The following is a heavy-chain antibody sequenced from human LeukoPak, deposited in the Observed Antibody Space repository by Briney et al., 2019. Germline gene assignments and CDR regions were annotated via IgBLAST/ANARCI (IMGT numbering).Heavy chain of an antibody. Sequence: GGSLRLSCAASGFTFSSYWMSWVRQAPGKGLEWVANIKKGGSEKYYVDSVKGRFTISRDNAKNSLYLQMNRLGVEDTAVYYCARDAGYGYDRFDYWGQGTLVTVSS. CDR1: GFTFSSYW. CDR2: IKKGGSEK. J-gene: IGHJ4*02. D-gene: IGHD5-18*01. V-gene: IGHV3-7*01. CDR3: ARDAGYGYDRFDY.